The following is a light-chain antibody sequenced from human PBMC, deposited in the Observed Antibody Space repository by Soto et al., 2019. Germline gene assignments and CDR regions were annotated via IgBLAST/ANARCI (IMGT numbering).Light chain of an antibody. CDR3: QQRSSWPRT. V-gene: IGKV3-11*01. Sequence: EIVLTQSPATLSLSPGERATLSCRASQSVSSYLAWYQQKPGQAPRLLIYDASNRATGIPARFSGSGSGTDFALTISSLEPEDFEAYYCQQRSSWPRTFCQGTKV. CDR1: QSVSSY. CDR2: DAS. J-gene: IGKJ1*01.